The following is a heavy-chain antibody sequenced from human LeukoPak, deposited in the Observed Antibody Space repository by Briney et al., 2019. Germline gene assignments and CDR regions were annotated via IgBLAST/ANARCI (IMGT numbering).Heavy chain of an antibody. CDR1: GYTITGYY. D-gene: IGHD3-3*01. CDR2: INANNDGS. Sequence: ASVKVSCKASGYTITGYYMHWVRQAPGQGLEWMGWINANNDGSIYAQKFQGRVTMTWDTSINTAYMGLSRLRSDDTAVYYCARKRGVGVDTNAFDMWGQGTMVTVSS. J-gene: IGHJ3*02. CDR3: ARKRGVGVDTNAFDM. V-gene: IGHV1-2*02.